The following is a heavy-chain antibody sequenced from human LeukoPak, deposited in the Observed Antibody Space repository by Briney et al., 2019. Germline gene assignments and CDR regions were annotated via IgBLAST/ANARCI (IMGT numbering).Heavy chain of an antibody. D-gene: IGHD6-19*01. CDR2: IKSKTDGGTT. J-gene: IGHJ4*02. V-gene: IGHV3-15*01. CDR1: GFTFSSYA. CDR3: TTSSGPSYY. Sequence: GGSLRLSCAAPGFTFSSYAMSWVRQAPGKGLEWVGRIKSKTDGGTTDYAAPVKGRFTISRDDSKNTLYLQMNSLKTEDTAVYYCTTSSGPSYYWGQGTLVTVSS.